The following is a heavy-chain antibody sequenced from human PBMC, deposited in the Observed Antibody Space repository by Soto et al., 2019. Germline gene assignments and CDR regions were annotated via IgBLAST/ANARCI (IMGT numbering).Heavy chain of an antibody. J-gene: IGHJ5*02. CDR3: ARDLKQWLVRADWFDP. D-gene: IGHD6-19*01. CDR2: IYHSGST. V-gene: IGHV4-4*02. Sequence: SETLSLTCAVSGGSISSSSWWSWVRQPPGKGLEWIGEIYHSGSTNYNPSLKSRVTISVDKSKNQFSLKLSSVTAADTAVYYCARDLKQWLVRADWFDPSGQGTPVDVSS. CDR1: GGSISSSSW.